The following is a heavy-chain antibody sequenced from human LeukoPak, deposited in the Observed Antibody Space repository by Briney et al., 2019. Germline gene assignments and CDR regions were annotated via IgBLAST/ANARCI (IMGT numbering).Heavy chain of an antibody. J-gene: IGHJ4*02. Sequence: ASVTVSCKASGYTFTSYGISWVRQAPGQGLEWMGWISAYNGNTNYAQKLQGRVTMTTDTSTSTAYMELRSLRSDDTAVYYCARDRRMVRGVYEHDYWGQGTLVTVSS. CDR2: ISAYNGNT. D-gene: IGHD3-10*01. V-gene: IGHV1-18*01. CDR1: GYTFTSYG. CDR3: ARDRRMVRGVYEHDY.